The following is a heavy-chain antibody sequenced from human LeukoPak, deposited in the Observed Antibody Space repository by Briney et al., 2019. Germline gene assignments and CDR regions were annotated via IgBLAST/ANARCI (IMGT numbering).Heavy chain of an antibody. CDR1: GYTFTGYY. J-gene: IGHJ4*02. D-gene: IGHD5-12*01. V-gene: IGHV1-2*02. Sequence: ASVKVSCKASGYTFTGYYMHWVRQAPGQGLEWMGWINPNSGGTNYAQKLQGRVTMTTDTSTSTAYMELRSLRSDDTAVYYCARAMPWLRYFDYWGQGTLVTVSS. CDR2: INPNSGGT. CDR3: ARAMPWLRYFDY.